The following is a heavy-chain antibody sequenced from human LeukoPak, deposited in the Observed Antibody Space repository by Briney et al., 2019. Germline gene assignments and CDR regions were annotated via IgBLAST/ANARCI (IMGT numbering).Heavy chain of an antibody. J-gene: IGHJ4*02. V-gene: IGHV4-4*07. D-gene: IGHD6-6*01. CDR2: IHTSGNT. Sequence: SETLSLTXTVSGGSIRTYYWSWIRQPAGKGLEWIGRIHTSGNTDYNPSLKSRVTMSVDTSKNQFSLKLSSVTAADTAVYYCAREGSMTARPFVSIDYWGQGTLVTISS. CDR1: GGSIRTYY. CDR3: AREGSMTARPFVSIDY.